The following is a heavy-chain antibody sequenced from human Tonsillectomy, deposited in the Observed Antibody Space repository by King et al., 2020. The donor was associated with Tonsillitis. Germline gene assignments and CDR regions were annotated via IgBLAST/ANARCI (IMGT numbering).Heavy chain of an antibody. CDR1: GGSISSGSYY. Sequence: VQLQESGPGLVKPSQTLSLTCTLSGGSISSGSYYWSWIRQPAGKGLEWIGRIYTSGSTNYNPSLKSRVTMSVDTSKNQFSLKLSSVTAADTAVYYCARGKTAVAGDYFDYWGQGTLVTVSS. J-gene: IGHJ4*02. CDR3: ARGKTAVAGDYFDY. V-gene: IGHV4-61*02. D-gene: IGHD6-19*01. CDR2: IYTSGST.